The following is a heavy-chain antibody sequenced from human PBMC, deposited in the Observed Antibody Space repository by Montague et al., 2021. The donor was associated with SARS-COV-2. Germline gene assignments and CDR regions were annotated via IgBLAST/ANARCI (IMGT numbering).Heavy chain of an antibody. J-gene: IGHJ4*02. D-gene: IGHD2-21*02. CDR1: GGSISSYY. Sequence: SETLSLTCEVSGGSISSYYWSWIRQSPGKGLEWIGYVHYTGSTKYNPSLKTRVTLSLETPKNHFSLKLSSVTAADTAVYYCARAQNTCFIADCVNYFEVWGLGALVTVSS. V-gene: IGHV4-59*01. CDR3: ARAQNTCFIADCVNYFEV. CDR2: VHYTGST.